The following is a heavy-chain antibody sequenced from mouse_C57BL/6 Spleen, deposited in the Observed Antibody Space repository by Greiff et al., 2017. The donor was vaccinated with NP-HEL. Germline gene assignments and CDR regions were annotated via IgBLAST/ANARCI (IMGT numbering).Heavy chain of an antibody. CDR1: GFNIKDDY. CDR2: IDPENGDT. D-gene: IGHD1-1*01. J-gene: IGHJ2*01. Sequence: EVKLQQSGAELVRPGASVKLSCTASGFNIKDDYMHWVKQRPEQGLEWIGWIDPENGDTEYASKFQGKATITADTSSNTAYLQLSSLTSEDTAVYYCTTSIATVVADYWGQGTTLTVSS. CDR3: TTSIATVVADY. V-gene: IGHV14-4*01.